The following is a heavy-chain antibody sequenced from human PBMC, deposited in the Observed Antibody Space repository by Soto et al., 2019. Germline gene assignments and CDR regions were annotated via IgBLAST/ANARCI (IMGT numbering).Heavy chain of an antibody. CDR1: GYTFTSYG. CDR2: ISAYNGNT. Sequence: QVQLVQSGAEVKKPGAAVKVSCKASGYTFTSYGISWVRQAPGQGLEWMGWISAYNGNTNYARKLQGRVTMTPDTYTSTAYMELRSLRSDDTAVYYCAGYLATMVRGLGLYDYWGQGTLVTVSS. D-gene: IGHD3-10*01. J-gene: IGHJ4*02. CDR3: AGYLATMVRGLGLYDY. V-gene: IGHV1-18*01.